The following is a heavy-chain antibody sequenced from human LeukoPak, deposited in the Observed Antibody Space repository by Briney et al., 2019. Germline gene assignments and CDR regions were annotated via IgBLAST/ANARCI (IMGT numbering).Heavy chain of an antibody. CDR3: ARVDDSSGYYEGDAFDI. J-gene: IGHJ3*02. D-gene: IGHD3-22*01. CDR1: GFTFSSYG. CDR2: IWYDGSNK. V-gene: IGHV3-33*01. Sequence: GGSLRLSCAASGFTFSSYGMHWVRQAPGKGLGWVAVIWYDGSNKYYADSVKGRFTISRDNSKNTLYLQMNSLRAEDTAVYYCARVDDSSGYYEGDAFDIWGQGTMVTVSS.